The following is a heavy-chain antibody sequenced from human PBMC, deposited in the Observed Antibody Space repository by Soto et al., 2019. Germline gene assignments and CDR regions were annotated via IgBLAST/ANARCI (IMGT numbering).Heavy chain of an antibody. J-gene: IGHJ4*02. CDR2: ISSSSSTI. Sequence: EVQLVESGGGLVQPGGSLRLSCAASGFTFSSYSMNWVRQAPGKGLEWVSYISSSSSTIYYADSVKGRFTISRDNAKNSLYLQMNSLRDEDTAVYYCASDRKGYGDCWGGFDYWGQGTLVTVSS. V-gene: IGHV3-48*02. CDR3: ASDRKGYGDCWGGFDY. D-gene: IGHD4-17*01. CDR1: GFTFSSYS.